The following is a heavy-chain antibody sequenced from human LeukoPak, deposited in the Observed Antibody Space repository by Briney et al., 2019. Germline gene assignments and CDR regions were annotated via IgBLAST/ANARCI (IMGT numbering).Heavy chain of an antibody. CDR3: ALHCGGDCYEYYFDY. D-gene: IGHD2-21*02. Sequence: SETLSLTCAVYGGSFSGYYWSWIRQPPGKGLEWIGEINHSGSTNYNPSLKSRVTISVDTSKNQFSLKLSSVTAADTAVYYCALHCGGDCYEYYFDYWGQGTLVTVSS. CDR1: GGSFSGYY. V-gene: IGHV4-34*01. J-gene: IGHJ4*02. CDR2: INHSGST.